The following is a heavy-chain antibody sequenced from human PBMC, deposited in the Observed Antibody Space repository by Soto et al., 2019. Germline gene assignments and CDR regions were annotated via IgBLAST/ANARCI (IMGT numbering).Heavy chain of an antibody. Sequence: PGESLKISCKGSVYSFAGYWITWLLQNPGKGLEWMGRIDPSDSQTYYSPSFRGHVTISVTKSITTVFLQWSSLRASDTAMYYCATQIYDSDTGPNCKYYFDSWGQGTRVTVSS. CDR2: IDPSDSQT. D-gene: IGHD3-22*01. CDR3: ATQIYDSDTGPNCKYYFDS. V-gene: IGHV5-10-1*01. J-gene: IGHJ4*02. CDR1: VYSFAGYW.